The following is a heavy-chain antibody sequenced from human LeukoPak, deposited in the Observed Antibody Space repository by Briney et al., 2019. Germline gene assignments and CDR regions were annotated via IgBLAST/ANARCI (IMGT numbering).Heavy chain of an antibody. V-gene: IGHV3-23*01. D-gene: IGHD7-27*01. J-gene: IGHJ4*02. CDR1: GFTFSSYE. CDR3: AKDRPLNWGYYFDY. CDR2: ISGSGGST. Sequence: GGSLRLSCAPSGFTFSSYEMNWVRQAPGKGLEWVSAISGSGGSTYYADSVKGRFAISRDTSKNTLYLQMNSLRAEDTAVYYCAKDRPLNWGYYFDYWGQGTLVTVSS.